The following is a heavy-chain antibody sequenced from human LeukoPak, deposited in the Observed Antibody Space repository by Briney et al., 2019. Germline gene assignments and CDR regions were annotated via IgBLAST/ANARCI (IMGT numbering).Heavy chain of an antibody. CDR2: IKEDGSEK. CDR3: ARDGSSTSPQFDY. J-gene: IGHJ4*02. V-gene: IGHV3-7*01. CDR1: GFTFSNYW. D-gene: IGHD2-2*01. Sequence: GGSLRLSCAASGFTFSNYWMNWVRQAPGKGLEWVANIKEDGSEKNYVDSVKGRFTISRDNATNSLYLQMNSLRAEDTAVYYCARDGSSTSPQFDYWGQGTLVTVSS.